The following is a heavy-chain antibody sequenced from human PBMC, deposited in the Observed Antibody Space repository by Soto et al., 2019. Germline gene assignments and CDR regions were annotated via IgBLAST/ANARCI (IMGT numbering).Heavy chain of an antibody. CDR3: ARTSGSYYHLDWFDP. J-gene: IGHJ5*02. V-gene: IGHV5-51*01. Sequence: GESLQISCKGSGYRFTSYWIGWVRQMPGKGLEWMGIIYPGDSDTRYSPSFQGQVTIPADKSISTAYLQWSSLKASDTAMYYCARTSGSYYHLDWFDPWGQGTLVTVSS. CDR2: IYPGDSDT. CDR1: GYRFTSYW. D-gene: IGHD1-26*01.